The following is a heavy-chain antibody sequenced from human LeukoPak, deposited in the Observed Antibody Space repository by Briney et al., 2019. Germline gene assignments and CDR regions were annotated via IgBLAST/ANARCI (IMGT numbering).Heavy chain of an antibody. V-gene: IGHV3-30*04. Sequence: GGSLRLSCAASGFTLSSYAMHWVRQAPGKGLEWVAVISYDGSNKYYADSVKGRFTISRDNSKNTLYLQMNSLRAEDTAVYYCARVGATRGFFDYWGQGTLVTVSS. CDR3: ARVGATRGFFDY. CDR2: ISYDGSNK. J-gene: IGHJ4*02. D-gene: IGHD1-26*01. CDR1: GFTLSSYA.